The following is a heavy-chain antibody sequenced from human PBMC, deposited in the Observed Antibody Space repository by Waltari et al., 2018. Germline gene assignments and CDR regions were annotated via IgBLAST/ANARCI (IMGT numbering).Heavy chain of an antibody. Sequence: EVQLVESGGGLVQPGGSLKLSCAASGFTFSGSAMHWVRQASGKGLEWVGRIRNKANSSGTAHAAWVKGRFTISRDDSKNTAYLQMNSLKSEDTAVYYCTKADTSGSDIYWYFDLWGRGTLVTVSS. CDR3: TKADTSGSDIYWYFDL. V-gene: IGHV3-73*02. CDR1: GFTFSGSA. CDR2: IRNKANSSGT. D-gene: IGHD3-10*01. J-gene: IGHJ2*01.